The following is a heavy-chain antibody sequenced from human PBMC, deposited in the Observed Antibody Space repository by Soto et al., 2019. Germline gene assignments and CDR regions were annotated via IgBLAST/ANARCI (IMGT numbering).Heavy chain of an antibody. CDR3: ARDRWGPHYTMADEDAFDI. D-gene: IGHD3-16*01. CDR1: GFTFSSYS. V-gene: IGHV3-21*01. J-gene: IGHJ3*02. Sequence: GGSLRLSCAASGFTFSSYSMNWVRQAPGKGLEWVSSISSSSSYIYYADSVKGRFTISRDNAKNSLYLQMNSLRAEDTAVYYCARDRWGPHYTMADEDAFDIWGQGTMVTVSS. CDR2: ISSSSSYI.